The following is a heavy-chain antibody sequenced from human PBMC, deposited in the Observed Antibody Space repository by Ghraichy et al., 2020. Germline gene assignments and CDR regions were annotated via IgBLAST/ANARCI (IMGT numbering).Heavy chain of an antibody. CDR1: GYTFTSYG. V-gene: IGHV1-18*01. CDR3: ARDWGVVVAATSPFDY. CDR2: ISAYNGNT. D-gene: IGHD2-15*01. J-gene: IGHJ4*02. Sequence: ASVKVSCKASGYTFTSYGISWVRQAPGQGLEWMGWISAYNGNTNYAQKLQGRVTMTTDTSTSTAYMELRSLRSDDTAVYYCARDWGVVVAATSPFDYWGQGTLVTVSS.